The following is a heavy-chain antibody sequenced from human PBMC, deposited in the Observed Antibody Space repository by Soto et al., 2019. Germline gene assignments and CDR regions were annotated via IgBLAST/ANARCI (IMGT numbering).Heavy chain of an antibody. J-gene: IGHJ5*02. CDR1: GYTFTGYF. CDR3: ARGGGTTLAPLP. Sequence: PSVKVSCKASGYTFTGYFMHWVRQAPGEGLEWMGWINPNSGATKYAPKFQGRVTMTRDTSNRTAYLELSRLTSDDTAIYYCARGGGTTLAPLPWGQGTPVTVSS. V-gene: IGHV1-2*02. CDR2: INPNSGAT. D-gene: IGHD3-16*01.